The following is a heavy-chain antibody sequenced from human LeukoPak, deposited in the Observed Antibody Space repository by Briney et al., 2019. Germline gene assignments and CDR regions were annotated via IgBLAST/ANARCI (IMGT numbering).Heavy chain of an antibody. CDR3: ASGTYTLEN. J-gene: IGHJ4*02. Sequence: QTGGSLRLSCAASGFTFSSFWMSWVRQAPGKGLEWVANINHDGSKKYYVDSVKGRFTISRDNAKNALYLQMNSLRAEDTALYYCASGTYTLENWGQGTLVTVSS. D-gene: IGHD1-26*01. CDR1: GFTFSSFW. CDR2: INHDGSKK. V-gene: IGHV3-7*05.